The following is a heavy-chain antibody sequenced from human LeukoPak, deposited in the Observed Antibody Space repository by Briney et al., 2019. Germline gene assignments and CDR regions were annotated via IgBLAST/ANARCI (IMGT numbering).Heavy chain of an antibody. CDR2: INLSGGST. D-gene: IGHD2-8*01. Sequence: ASVTVSCKASGYTFTSYHMHWVRQAPGQGLEWMGKINLSGGSTTYAQKFQGRVTMTRDTTTSTVYMELSSLRSEDTAVYYCARDYVDDIPMIKDYWGQGTLVTVSS. CDR1: GYTFTSYH. J-gene: IGHJ4*02. CDR3: ARDYVDDIPMIKDY. V-gene: IGHV1-46*01.